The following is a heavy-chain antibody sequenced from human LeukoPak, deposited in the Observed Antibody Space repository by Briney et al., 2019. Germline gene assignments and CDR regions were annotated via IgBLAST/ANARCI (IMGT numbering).Heavy chain of an antibody. J-gene: IGHJ4*02. CDR2: ISGNGGNT. V-gene: IGHV3-23*01. D-gene: IGHD6-19*01. CDR1: GFTFSNYA. CDR3: AKDRGGKAVAAPIDY. Sequence: PGRSLRLSCAASGFTFSNYAMSWVRQAPGKGLEWVSSISGNGGNTYHADSVKGRFTISRDNSKNTLYLQMNSLRAEDTAVYYCAKDRGGKAVAAPIDYWGQGTLVTVSS.